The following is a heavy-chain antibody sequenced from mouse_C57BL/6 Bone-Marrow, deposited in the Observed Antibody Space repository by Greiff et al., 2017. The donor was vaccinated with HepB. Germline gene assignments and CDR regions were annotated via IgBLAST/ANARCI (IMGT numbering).Heavy chain of an antibody. J-gene: IGHJ3*01. Sequence: EVQVVESGEGLVKPGGSLKLSCAASGFTFSSYAMSWVRQTPEKRLEWVAYISSGGDYIYYADTVKGRFTISRDNARNTLYLQMSSLKSEDTAMYYCTRVYYGPREFAYWGQGTLVTVSA. D-gene: IGHD1-1*01. CDR1: GFTFSSYA. CDR2: ISSGGDYI. V-gene: IGHV5-9-1*02. CDR3: TRVYYGPREFAY.